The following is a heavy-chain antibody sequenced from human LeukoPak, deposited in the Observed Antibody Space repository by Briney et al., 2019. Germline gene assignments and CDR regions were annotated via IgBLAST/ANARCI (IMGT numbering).Heavy chain of an antibody. CDR1: GFTFSSYG. D-gene: IGHD6-19*01. CDR2: IRYDGSNK. J-gene: IGHJ4*02. V-gene: IGHV3-30*02. Sequence: GGSLRLSCAASGFTFSSYGMHWVRQAPGKGLEWVAFIRYDGSNKYYADSVKGRFTISRDNSKNTLYLQMNSLRTGDTSVYYCAKSHQQYSSGWYYFDYWGQGILVTVSS. CDR3: AKSHQQYSSGWYYFDY.